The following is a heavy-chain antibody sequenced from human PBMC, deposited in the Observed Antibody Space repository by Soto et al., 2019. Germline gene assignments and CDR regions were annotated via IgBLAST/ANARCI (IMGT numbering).Heavy chain of an antibody. V-gene: IGHV4-39*07. J-gene: IGHJ4*02. Sequence: ASETLSLTCTVSGGSISSSSYYWGWIRQPPGKGLEWIGSIYYSGSTYYNPSLKSRVTISVDTSKNQFSLKLSSVTAADTAVYYCARDRELFHYWGQGTLVTVSS. CDR3: ARDRELFHY. CDR1: GGSISSSSYY. CDR2: IYYSGST. D-gene: IGHD1-7*01.